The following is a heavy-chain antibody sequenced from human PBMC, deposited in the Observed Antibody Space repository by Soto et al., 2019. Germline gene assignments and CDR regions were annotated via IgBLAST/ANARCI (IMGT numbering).Heavy chain of an antibody. CDR1: GGSISSYY. CDR3: ARGYCSSTSCYTIFGGMDV. D-gene: IGHD2-2*02. V-gene: IGHV4-59*01. CDR2: IYYSGST. J-gene: IGHJ6*02. Sequence: SETLSLTCTVSGGSISSYYWSWIRQPPGKGLEWIGYIYYSGSTNYNPSLKSRVTISVDTSKNQFSLKLSSVTAADTAVYYCARGYCSSTSCYTIFGGMDVWGQGTTVTVSS.